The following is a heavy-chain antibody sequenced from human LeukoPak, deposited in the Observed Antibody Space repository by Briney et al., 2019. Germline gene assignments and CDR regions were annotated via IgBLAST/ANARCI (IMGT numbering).Heavy chain of an antibody. D-gene: IGHD3-9*01. CDR2: INHSGST. CDR3: ASSLRYFDWSPIN. V-gene: IGHV4-34*01. J-gene: IGHJ4*02. Sequence: PSETLPLTCAVYGGSFSGYYWSWIRQPPGKGLEWIGEINHSGSTNYNPSLKSRVTISVDTSKNQFSLKLSSVTAADTAVYYCASSLRYFDWSPINWGQGTLVTVSS. CDR1: GGSFSGYY.